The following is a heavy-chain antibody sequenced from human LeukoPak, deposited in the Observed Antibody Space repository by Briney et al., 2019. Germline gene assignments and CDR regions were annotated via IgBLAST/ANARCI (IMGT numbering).Heavy chain of an antibody. Sequence: ASVKVSCKASGGTFSSYAISWVRQAPGQGLEWMGWINPNSDGTNYAQKFQGRVTMTRDTSISTAYMELSRLRSDDSAVYYCARDVSANYTFLTGSDTGDAFDIWGQGTMVTVSS. CDR3: ARDVSANYTFLTGSDTGDAFDI. D-gene: IGHD3/OR15-3a*01. CDR2: INPNSDGT. V-gene: IGHV1-2*02. CDR1: GGTFSSYA. J-gene: IGHJ3*02.